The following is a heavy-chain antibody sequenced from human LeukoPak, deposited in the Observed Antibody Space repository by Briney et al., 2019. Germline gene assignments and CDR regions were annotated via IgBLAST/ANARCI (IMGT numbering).Heavy chain of an antibody. CDR1: GYTFTSYD. D-gene: IGHD3-9*01. J-gene: IGHJ5*02. V-gene: IGHV1-8*01. Sequence: VASVKVSCKASGYTFTSYDINWVRQATGQGLEWMGWMNPNSGNTGYAQKFQGRVTMTRNTSISTAYMELSSLRSEDTAVYYCARHYVLRYFDWLLTKYNWFDPWGQGTLVTVSS. CDR3: ARHYVLRYFDWLLTKYNWFDP. CDR2: MNPNSGNT.